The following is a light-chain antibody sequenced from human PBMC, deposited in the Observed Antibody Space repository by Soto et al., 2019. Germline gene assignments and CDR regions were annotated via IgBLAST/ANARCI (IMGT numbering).Light chain of an antibody. CDR1: QGINNY. CDR2: AAS. Sequence: DIQMPQSPSAMSASVGYRVSIPCRASQGINNYLVWFQQKPGKVPKRLISAASSLQAGVPSRFSGSGFGTEFTLTISSLQPEDFATYYCLHHNSLPLAFGGGTKVDI. CDR3: LHHNSLPLA. V-gene: IGKV1-17*03. J-gene: IGKJ4*01.